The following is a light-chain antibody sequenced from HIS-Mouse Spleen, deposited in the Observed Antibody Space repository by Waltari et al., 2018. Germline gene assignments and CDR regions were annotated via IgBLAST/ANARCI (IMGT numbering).Light chain of an antibody. CDR1: SSDVGSYNL. Sequence: QSALTQPASVSGSPGQSITISCTGTSSDVGSYNLVSWYQQHPGKAPKLMIYEGSKRPSGVSHLFSGSKSGNTASLTISGLQAEDEADYYCCSYAGSSTFEVFGGGTKLTVL. CDR3: CSYAGSSTFEV. J-gene: IGLJ2*01. CDR2: EGS. V-gene: IGLV2-23*03.